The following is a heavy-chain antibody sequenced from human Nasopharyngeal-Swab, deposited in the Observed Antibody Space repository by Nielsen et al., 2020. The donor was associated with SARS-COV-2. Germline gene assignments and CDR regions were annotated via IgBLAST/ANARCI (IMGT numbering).Heavy chain of an antibody. CDR3: ARGDSNRYDFDI. J-gene: IGHJ3*02. V-gene: IGHV3-53*01. CDR1: GLTVSSTY. CDR2: TEIGGTT. D-gene: IGHD2-21*01. Sequence: ESLKISCAVSGLTVSSTYMSWVRQAPGKGLEWVSVTEIGGTTHYADSVKGRFSISRDSSTNTLYLQMNNVRAEDTAVYYCARGDSNRYDFDIWGQGTMVTVSS.